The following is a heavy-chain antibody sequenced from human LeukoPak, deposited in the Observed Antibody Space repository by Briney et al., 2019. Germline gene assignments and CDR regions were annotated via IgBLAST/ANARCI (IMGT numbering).Heavy chain of an antibody. CDR1: GGSFSGYY. Sequence: PSESLSLTCAVYGGSFSGYYWSWIRQAPGKGLEWIGEINDSGSTNYNASLKSRVTISVDTSKNQFSLRLSSVTAADTAVYYCAPRGDIEHSYGYGKRFDPWGQGTRVTVSS. J-gene: IGHJ5*02. V-gene: IGHV4-34*01. CDR2: INDSGST. CDR3: APRGDIEHSYGYGKRFDP. D-gene: IGHD5-18*01.